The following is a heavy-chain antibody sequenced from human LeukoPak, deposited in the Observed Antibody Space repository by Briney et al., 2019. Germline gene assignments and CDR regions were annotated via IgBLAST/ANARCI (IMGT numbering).Heavy chain of an antibody. Sequence: SETLSLTCTVSGGSISNYYWSWIRQPPGKGLEWIGYVYYTGSTNYNPSLKSRVTMSVDTSKIQFSLKLSSVTAADTAVYYCARRVARTGIYAFDIWGQGTMVTVSS. CDR3: ARRVARTGIYAFDI. CDR1: GGSISNYY. V-gene: IGHV4-59*01. D-gene: IGHD1-1*01. J-gene: IGHJ3*02. CDR2: VYYTGST.